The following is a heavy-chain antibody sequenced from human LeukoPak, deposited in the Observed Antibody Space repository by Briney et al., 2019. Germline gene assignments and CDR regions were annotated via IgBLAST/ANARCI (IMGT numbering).Heavy chain of an antibody. CDR1: GFTFSNYG. Sequence: GGSLRLSCSASGFTFSNYGMHWVRQAPGKGLEWVAFIRYDGTDKYYADSVKGRFTISRDNSKNTLYLQMNSLRPEDTAVYYCAKGSYGSGYAFDIWGQGTMVTVSS. CDR2: IRYDGTDK. J-gene: IGHJ3*02. D-gene: IGHD3-10*01. V-gene: IGHV3-30*02. CDR3: AKGSYGSGYAFDI.